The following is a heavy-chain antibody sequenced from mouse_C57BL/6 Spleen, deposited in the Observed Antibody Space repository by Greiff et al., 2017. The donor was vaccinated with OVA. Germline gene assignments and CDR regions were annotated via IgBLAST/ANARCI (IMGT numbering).Heavy chain of an antibody. V-gene: IGHV14-4*01. CDR3: TGYYGSSYGYFDV. D-gene: IGHD1-1*01. J-gene: IGHJ1*03. Sequence: VQLQQSGAELVRPGASVKLSCTASGFNIKDDYMHWVKQRPEPGLEWIGWIDPENGDAEYASKFQGKATITADPSYNTAYLQLSSLTSEYTAVYYCTGYYGSSYGYFDVWGTGTTVTVSS. CDR1: GFNIKDDY. CDR2: IDPENGDA.